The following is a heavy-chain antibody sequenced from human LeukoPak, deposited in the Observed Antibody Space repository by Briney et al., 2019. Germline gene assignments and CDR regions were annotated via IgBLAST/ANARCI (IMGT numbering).Heavy chain of an antibody. CDR1: RGTPLTYA. V-gene: IGHV1-69*06. Sequence: VSPEPSRGTPLTYAIRSGPPAPGPRREWRGGIILIFGTANNAQKFQGRVTITADKSTSTAYMELSMLRSEDTAVYYCARGDITMVRGVIIPSRFGPWGQGTLITVSS. J-gene: IGHJ5*02. CDR3: ARGDITMVRGVIIPSRFGP. CDR2: IILIFGTA. D-gene: IGHD3-10*01.